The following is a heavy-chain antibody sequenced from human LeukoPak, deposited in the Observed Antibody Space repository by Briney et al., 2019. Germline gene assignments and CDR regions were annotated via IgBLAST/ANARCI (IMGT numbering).Heavy chain of an antibody. Sequence: GGSLRLSCAASGFTFSNYAMHWVRQAPGKGPEWVAVISGDGSRIHHADSVKGRFTISRDNSKNTLYLQMNSLRTEDTAVYYCAGAYGAYWYSAYWGQGALVTVSS. CDR2: ISGDGSRI. D-gene: IGHD1-26*01. CDR1: GFTFSNYA. CDR3: AGAYGAYWYSAY. V-gene: IGHV3-30*04. J-gene: IGHJ4*02.